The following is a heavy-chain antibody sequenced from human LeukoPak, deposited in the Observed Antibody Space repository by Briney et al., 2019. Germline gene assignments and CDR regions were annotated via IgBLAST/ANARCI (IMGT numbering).Heavy chain of an antibody. J-gene: IGHJ4*02. V-gene: IGHV3-7*01. Sequence: PGGSLSLSRAASGFNFTNYWMTWVRPAPGKGLEGVANMKQEGVEKYFADSVKGRYPISRDNAKNSLYLQMNSLRVEDTAVYYCAVDSSNLNYWGQGTLVTVSS. D-gene: IGHD6-13*01. CDR3: AVDSSNLNY. CDR1: GFNFTNYW. CDR2: MKQEGVEK.